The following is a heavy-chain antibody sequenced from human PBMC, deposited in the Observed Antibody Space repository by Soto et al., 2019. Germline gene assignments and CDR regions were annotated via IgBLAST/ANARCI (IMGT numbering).Heavy chain of an antibody. D-gene: IGHD6-13*01. J-gene: IGHJ5*02. CDR2: ISSSGSTI. CDR1: GFTFSDYY. CDR3: ARVGANSSSWYISFFWFDP. V-gene: IGHV3-11*01. Sequence: PGGSLRLSCAASGFTFSDYYMSWIRQAPGKGLEWVSYISSSGSTIYYADSVKGRFTISRDNAKNSLYLQMNSPRAEDTAVYYCARVGANSSSWYISFFWFDPWGQGTLVTVSS.